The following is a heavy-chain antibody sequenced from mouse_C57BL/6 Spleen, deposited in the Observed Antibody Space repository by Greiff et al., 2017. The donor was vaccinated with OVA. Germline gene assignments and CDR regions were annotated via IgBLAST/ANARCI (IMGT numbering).Heavy chain of an antibody. Sequence: QVQLKQSGAELARPGASVKLSCKASGYTFTSYGISWVKQRTGQGLEWIGEIYPRSGNTYYNEKFKGKATLTADKSSSTAYMELRSLTSEDSAVYFCARSRSSQYYFDYWGQGTTLTVSS. CDR3: ARSRSSQYYFDY. CDR1: GYTFTSYG. CDR2: IYPRSGNT. D-gene: IGHD1-1*01. V-gene: IGHV1-81*01. J-gene: IGHJ2*01.